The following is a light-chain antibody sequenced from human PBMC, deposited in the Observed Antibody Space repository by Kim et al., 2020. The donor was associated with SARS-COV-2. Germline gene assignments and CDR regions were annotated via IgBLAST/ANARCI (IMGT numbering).Light chain of an antibody. CDR2: QDS. V-gene: IGLV3-1*01. CDR3: QAWDSTTAYG. J-gene: IGLJ1*01. CDR1: KLGDKY. Sequence: VSPGQTDSITSSGDKLGDKYACWYQQKPGQSPVLVIYQDSKRPSGIPERFSGSNSGNTATLTISGTQAMDEADYYCQAWDSTTAYGFGTGTKVTFL.